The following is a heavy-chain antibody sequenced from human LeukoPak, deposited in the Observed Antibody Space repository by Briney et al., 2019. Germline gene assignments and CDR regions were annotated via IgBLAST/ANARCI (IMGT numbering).Heavy chain of an antibody. Sequence: GGSPRLSCAASGFTFSSYWMSWVRQAPGKGLEWVANIKQDGSEKYYVDSVKGRFTISRDNSKNTLYLQMNSLRAEDTAVYYCARPRGYGAARGGFTGYYFDYWGQGTLVTVSS. CDR3: ARPRGYGAARGGFTGYYFDY. V-gene: IGHV3-7*01. CDR1: GFTFSSYW. D-gene: IGHD5-12*01. J-gene: IGHJ4*02. CDR2: IKQDGSEK.